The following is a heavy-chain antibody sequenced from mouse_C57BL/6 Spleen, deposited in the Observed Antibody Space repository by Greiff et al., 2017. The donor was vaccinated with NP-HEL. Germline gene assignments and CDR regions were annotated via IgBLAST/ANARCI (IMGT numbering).Heavy chain of an antibody. D-gene: IGHD1-1*01. CDR3: TPYYGSSYDSY. V-gene: IGHV1-15*01. J-gene: IGHJ3*01. CDR2: IDPETGGT. Sequence: QVQLQQSGAELVRPGASVTLSCKASGYTFTDYEMHWVKQTPVHGLEWIGAIDPETGGTAYNQKFKGKAILTADKSSSTAYMELRSLTSEDSAVYYCTPYYGSSYDSYWGQGTLVTVSA. CDR1: GYTFTDYE.